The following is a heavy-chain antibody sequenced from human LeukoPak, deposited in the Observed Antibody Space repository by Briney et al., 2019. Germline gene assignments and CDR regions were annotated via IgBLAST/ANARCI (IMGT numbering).Heavy chain of an antibody. V-gene: IGHV4-30-2*01. J-gene: IGHJ4*02. CDR1: GGSISSGGYS. Sequence: SQTLSLTCTVSGGSISSGGYSWSWIRQPPGKGLEWIGYIYHSGSTYYNPSLKSRVTISVDRSKNQFYLKLRSVTAADTAVYYCARVEGNDFWSSYLYRGFEYWGQGILVTVSS. CDR3: ARVEGNDFWSSYLYRGFEY. CDR2: IYHSGST. D-gene: IGHD3-3*01.